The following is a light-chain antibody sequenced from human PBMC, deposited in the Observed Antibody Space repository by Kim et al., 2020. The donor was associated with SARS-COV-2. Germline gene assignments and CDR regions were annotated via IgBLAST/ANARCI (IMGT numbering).Light chain of an antibody. CDR3: QAWDSSTEEV. CDR2: QDS. V-gene: IGLV3-1*01. Sequence: VSPGQTASITCSGDKLGDKYACWYQQKSGQSPVLVIYQDSKRPSGIPERFSGSNSGNTATLTISGTQAMDEADYYCQAWDSSTEEVFGGGTKLTVL. CDR1: KLGDKY. J-gene: IGLJ2*01.